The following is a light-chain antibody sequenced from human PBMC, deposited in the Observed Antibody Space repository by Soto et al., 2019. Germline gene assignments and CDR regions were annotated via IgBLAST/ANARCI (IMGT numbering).Light chain of an antibody. CDR1: QRVLSSSNNKNY. V-gene: IGKV4-1*01. Sequence: DIVMTQSPDSLAVSLGERATINCKSSQRVLSSSNNKNYLTWYQQKLGQPPKLLIYWASTRESGVPDRFSGSGSGADFTLTISSQQAEDVAVYYCQQYYSTPWTFGQGTKVEIK. J-gene: IGKJ1*01. CDR3: QQYYSTPWT. CDR2: WAS.